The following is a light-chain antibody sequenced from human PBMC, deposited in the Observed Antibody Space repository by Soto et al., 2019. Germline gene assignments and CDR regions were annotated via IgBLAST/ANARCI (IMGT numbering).Light chain of an antibody. CDR3: ATWDSKLSAVV. J-gene: IGLJ2*01. V-gene: IGLV1-51*01. CDR2: DYS. Sequence: QSVLTQQPSMSAATGQKVPISCSGSSSNIGDNFVSWYQHLPGTAPKLLIFDYSQRPSEIPDRFFGSKSGTTATLAITGPQTGDEAVYYCATWDSKLSAVVFGGGTKLTVL. CDR1: SSNIGDNF.